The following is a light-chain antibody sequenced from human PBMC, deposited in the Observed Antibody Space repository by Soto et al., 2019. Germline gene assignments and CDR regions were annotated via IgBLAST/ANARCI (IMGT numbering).Light chain of an antibody. CDR2: GAS. Sequence: EIGLTQSQGTLSLSPGEGATIPGRASQSVTSGYLAWYQQKPAQAPRLLIYGASSRATGIPDRFSGSGSGTDFTLTISRLEPEDFAVYYCQQYGSSPKYSFGQGTKLEIK. V-gene: IGKV3-20*01. CDR3: QQYGSSPKYS. J-gene: IGKJ2*01. CDR1: QSVTSGY.